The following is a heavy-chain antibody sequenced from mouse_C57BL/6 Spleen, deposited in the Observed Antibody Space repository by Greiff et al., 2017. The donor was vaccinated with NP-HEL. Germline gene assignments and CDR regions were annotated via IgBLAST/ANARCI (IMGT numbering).Heavy chain of an antibody. CDR3: ARRPLYGSSYDYAMDY. V-gene: IGHV3-6*01. CDR2: ISYDGSN. Sequence: VQLQQSGPGLVKPSQSLSLTCSVTGYSITSGYYWNWIRQFPGNKLEWMGYISYDGSNNYNPSLKNRISITRDTSKNQFFLKLNSVTTEDTATYYCARRPLYGSSYDYAMDYWGQGTSVTVSS. J-gene: IGHJ4*01. CDR1: GYSITSGYY. D-gene: IGHD1-1*01.